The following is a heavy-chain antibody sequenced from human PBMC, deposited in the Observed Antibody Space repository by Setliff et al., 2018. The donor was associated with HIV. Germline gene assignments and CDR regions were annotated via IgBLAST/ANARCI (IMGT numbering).Heavy chain of an antibody. J-gene: IGHJ4*02. D-gene: IGHD2-2*01. Sequence: SETLSLTCAIYGASFSGYYWAWIRQSPGTGLEWIGEINHSGITNYNPTLKSRVTISTDTSKNQFSLRLNSVTAADTAVYYCARVRLRVPPSIFDYWGQGALVPVSS. CDR3: ARVRLRVPPSIFDY. CDR2: INHSGIT. CDR1: GASFSGYY. V-gene: IGHV4-34*01.